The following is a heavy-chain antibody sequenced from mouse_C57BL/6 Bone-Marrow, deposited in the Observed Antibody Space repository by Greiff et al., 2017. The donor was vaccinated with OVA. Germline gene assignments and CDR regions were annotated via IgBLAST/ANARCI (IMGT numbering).Heavy chain of an antibody. CDR2: ISNGGGST. J-gene: IGHJ4*01. V-gene: IGHV5-12*01. CDR1: GFTFSDYY. Sequence: EVQRVESGGGLVQPGGSLKLSCAASGFTFSDYYMYWVRQTPEKRLEWVAYISNGGGSTYYPDTVKGRFTISRDNAKDTLYLQMSRLKSEDTAMYYCARQGLNPYAMDYWGQGTSVTVSS. CDR3: ARQGLNPYAMDY.